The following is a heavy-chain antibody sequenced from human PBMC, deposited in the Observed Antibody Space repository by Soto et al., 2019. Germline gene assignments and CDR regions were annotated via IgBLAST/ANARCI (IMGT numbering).Heavy chain of an antibody. V-gene: IGHV4-4*07. CDR2: IYATGTT. Sequence: PXESLSVPRTVSCASISGFYWSWIRKSAGKGLEWIGRIYATGTTDYNPSLKSRVMMSVDTSKKQFSLKLRSVTAADTAVYYCVRDGTKTLREWFDPWGQGISVTVSS. D-gene: IGHD1-1*01. J-gene: IGHJ5*02. CDR1: CASISGFY. CDR3: VRDGTKTLREWFDP.